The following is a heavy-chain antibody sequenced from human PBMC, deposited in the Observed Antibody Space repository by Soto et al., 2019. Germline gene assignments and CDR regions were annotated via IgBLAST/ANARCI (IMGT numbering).Heavy chain of an antibody. D-gene: IGHD3-22*01. CDR3: SARDGRWLPYCSDF. CDR1: GVTFRNYA. CDR2: ISGGGDST. Sequence: EVQFLESGGNLVQPGGSLRLSCAASGVTFRNYAMSWVRQAPGKGLEWVSSISGGGDSTYYADSVKGRFTISRDNSNNTVYLKMNTLRAEDTAVYYCSARDGRWLPYCSDFWGQGTLVIVSS. J-gene: IGHJ4*02. V-gene: IGHV3-23*01.